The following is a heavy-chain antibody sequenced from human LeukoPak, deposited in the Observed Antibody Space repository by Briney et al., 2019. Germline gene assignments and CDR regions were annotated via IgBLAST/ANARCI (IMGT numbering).Heavy chain of an antibody. CDR2: ISAYNGNT. CDR3: ARPRTYSGSYETFDY. V-gene: IGHV1-18*01. D-gene: IGHD1-26*01. Sequence: ASVKVSCKASGYTFTSYGISWVRQAPGQGLEWMGWISAYNGNTNYAQKLQGRVTMTTDTSTSTAYMELRSLRSDDTAVYHCARPRTYSGSYETFDYWGQGTLVSVSS. J-gene: IGHJ4*02. CDR1: GYTFTSYG.